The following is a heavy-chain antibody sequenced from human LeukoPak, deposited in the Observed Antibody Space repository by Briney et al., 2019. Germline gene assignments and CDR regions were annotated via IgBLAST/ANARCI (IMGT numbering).Heavy chain of an antibody. CDR1: GFTFSSYE. J-gene: IGHJ6*02. Sequence: PGGSLRLSCAASGFTFSSYEMNWVRQAPGKGLDWVSYISSSGSTIYYADSVKGRFTISRDNAKNSLFLQMNSLRAADTAVYYCARALYCNSGSCYSGYYYGMDVWGQGTTVTVSS. CDR3: ARALYCNSGSCYSGYYYGMDV. V-gene: IGHV3-48*03. CDR2: ISSSGSTI. D-gene: IGHD2-15*01.